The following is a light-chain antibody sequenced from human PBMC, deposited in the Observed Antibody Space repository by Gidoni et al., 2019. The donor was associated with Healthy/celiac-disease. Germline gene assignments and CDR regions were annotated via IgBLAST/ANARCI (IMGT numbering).Light chain of an antibody. V-gene: IGLV3-25*03. Sequence: SYELTHPPSLSVSPGQTARITRSGDALPKHYAYWYQQKPGQAPVLVIYKDRERPSGIPERFSGSSSGTTVTLTISGVQAEDEADYYCQSADSSGTYLGGGTKLTVL. CDR2: KDR. CDR3: QSADSSGTY. CDR1: ALPKHY. J-gene: IGLJ2*01.